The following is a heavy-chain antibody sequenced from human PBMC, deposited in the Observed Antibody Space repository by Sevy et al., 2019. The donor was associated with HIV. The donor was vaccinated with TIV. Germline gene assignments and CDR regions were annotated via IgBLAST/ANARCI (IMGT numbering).Heavy chain of an antibody. CDR3: ARGGSGYYPVVY. Sequence: GGSLRLSCTASGFTFNTHAMTWVRQAPGKGLEWVSVISGPGLSTYYADSVKGRFTISRDNSQNTLYLQMNSLRAEDTAVYYCARGGSGYYPVVYWGQGTLVTVSS. J-gene: IGHJ4*02. CDR2: ISGPGLST. CDR1: GFTFNTHA. V-gene: IGHV3-23*01. D-gene: IGHD3-22*01.